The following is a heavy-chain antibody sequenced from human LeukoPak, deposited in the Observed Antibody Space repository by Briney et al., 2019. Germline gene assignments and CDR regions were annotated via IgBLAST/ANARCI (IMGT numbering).Heavy chain of an antibody. J-gene: IGHJ3*02. Sequence: GGSLRLSCAASGFTFSSYAMSWVRQAPGKGLEWVSTISGSGGSTYYADFVKGRFTLSRDNSKNTLYLQMNSLRAKDTAVYYCSSLDAYAFDIWGQGTMVTVSS. CDR1: GFTFSSYA. D-gene: IGHD3-16*02. V-gene: IGHV3-23*01. CDR2: ISGSGGST. CDR3: SSLDAYAFDI.